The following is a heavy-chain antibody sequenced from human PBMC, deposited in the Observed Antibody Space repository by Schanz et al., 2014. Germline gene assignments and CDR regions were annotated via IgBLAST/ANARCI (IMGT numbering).Heavy chain of an antibody. Sequence: EVQLVESGGGLARPGGSLRLSCAASGFTVSNSYIHWVRQAPGKGLEWVSTIYSSGSTYYADSVRGRFTISRDNSMNTVYLQMNSLRSDDAAVYYCARAQGVIRLYYGVDVWGQGTTVTVSS. CDR3: ARAQGVIRLYYGVDV. CDR2: IYSSGST. D-gene: IGHD3-10*01. J-gene: IGHJ6*02. V-gene: IGHV3-53*04. CDR1: GFTVSNSY.